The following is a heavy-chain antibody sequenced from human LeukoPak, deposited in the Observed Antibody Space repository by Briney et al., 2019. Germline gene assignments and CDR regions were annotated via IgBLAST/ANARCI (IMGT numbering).Heavy chain of an antibody. Sequence: GGSLRLSCAAFGFTFSSYWMSWVRQAPGKGLEWVANIKQDGSEKYYVDSVKGRFTISRDNAKNSLYLQMNSLRAEDTAVYYCARVGITGTSFDYWGQGTLVTVSS. CDR1: GFTFSSYW. CDR3: ARVGITGTSFDY. CDR2: IKQDGSEK. J-gene: IGHJ4*02. D-gene: IGHD1-7*01. V-gene: IGHV3-7*01.